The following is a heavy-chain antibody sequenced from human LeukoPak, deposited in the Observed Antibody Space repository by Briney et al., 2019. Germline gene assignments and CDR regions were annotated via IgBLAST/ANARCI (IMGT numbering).Heavy chain of an antibody. CDR3: ARRAKYDFWSGLLFDP. CDR1: GYTFTSYD. D-gene: IGHD3-3*01. Sequence: ASVKVSCKASGYTFTSYDINWVRQATGQGLEWMGWMNPNSGNTGYAQKFQGRVTITRNTSISTAYMELSSLRSEDTAVYYCARRAKYDFWSGLLFDPWGQGTLVTVSS. V-gene: IGHV1-8*03. J-gene: IGHJ5*02. CDR2: MNPNSGNT.